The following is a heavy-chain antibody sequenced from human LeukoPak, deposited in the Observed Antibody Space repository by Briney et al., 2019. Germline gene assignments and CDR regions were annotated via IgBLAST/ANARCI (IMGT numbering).Heavy chain of an antibody. D-gene: IGHD1-26*01. Sequence: NPSETLSLTCTVSGGSITSTYWSWIRQPPGKGLEWIGYTHYSGNTNYNPSLKSRVTISLDASRNQFSLRLNSVTAADTAVYYCARHFYSASFYDAFDLWGQGTMVTVSS. V-gene: IGHV4-59*08. CDR1: GGSITSTY. CDR3: ARHFYSASFYDAFDL. J-gene: IGHJ3*01. CDR2: THYSGNT.